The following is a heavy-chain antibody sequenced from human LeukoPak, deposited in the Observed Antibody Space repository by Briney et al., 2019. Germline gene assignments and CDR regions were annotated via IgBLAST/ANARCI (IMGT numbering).Heavy chain of an antibody. CDR2: IYHSGST. V-gene: IGHV4-30-2*01. Sequence: SETLSLTCAVSGGSISSGGYSWSWIRQPPGKGLEWIGYIYHSGSTYYNPSLKSRVTISVDRSKNQSSLKLSSVTAADTAVYYCARGTTPDVWGQGTLVTVSS. D-gene: IGHD4-11*01. CDR1: GGSISSGGYS. CDR3: ARGTTPDV. J-gene: IGHJ4*02.